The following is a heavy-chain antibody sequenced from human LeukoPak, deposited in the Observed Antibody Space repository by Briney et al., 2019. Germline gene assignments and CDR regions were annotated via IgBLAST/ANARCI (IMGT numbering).Heavy chain of an antibody. D-gene: IGHD2-2*01. CDR2: INFSVGRK. V-gene: IGHV1-46*01. J-gene: IGHJ6*03. CDR1: LDTFTSYY. CDR3: ARGSHCSSTSCSYADYYYYYMDV. Sequence: ASVKVSCKQPLDTFTSYYIQWVRQAPGQGVEWMGIINFSVGRKSYAQKFQGRVTMTRDTSTTTAYMELSSLRSEDTAVYYCARGSHCSSTSCSYADYYYYYMDVWGKGTTVTVSS.